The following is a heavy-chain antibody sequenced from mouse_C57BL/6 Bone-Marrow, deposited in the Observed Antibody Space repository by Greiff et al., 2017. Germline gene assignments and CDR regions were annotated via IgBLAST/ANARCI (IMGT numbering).Heavy chain of an antibody. J-gene: IGHJ2*01. D-gene: IGHD1-1*01. CDR2: IDPSDSYT. CDR1: GYTFTSYW. V-gene: IGHV1-59*01. CDR3: ASPYYGSSYY. Sequence: VQLQQPGAELVRPGTSVKLSCKASGYTFTSYWMHWVKQRPGQGLEWIGVIDPSDSYTNYNQKFKGKATLTVDTSSSTAYMQLSSLTSEDSAVYYFASPYYGSSYYWGQGTTLTVSS.